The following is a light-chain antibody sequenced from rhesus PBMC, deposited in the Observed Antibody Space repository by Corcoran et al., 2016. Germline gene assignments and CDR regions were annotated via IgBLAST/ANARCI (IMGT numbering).Light chain of an antibody. CDR3: SAWDRSLSAYI. V-gene: IGLV10-114*01. CDR1: SNNVGNPG. Sequence: QAGLTQAPSVSKDLRQTATLTCTGNSNNVGNPGAAWLQQHQGHPPKLLSYRNTNRPSGISERFSASRAGGTAPLTITGLQPEDEADYYCSAWDRSLSAYIFGAGTRLTVL. J-gene: IGLJ1*01. CDR2: RNT.